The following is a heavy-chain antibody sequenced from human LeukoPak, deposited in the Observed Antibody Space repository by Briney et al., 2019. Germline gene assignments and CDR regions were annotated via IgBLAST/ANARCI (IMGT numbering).Heavy chain of an antibody. D-gene: IGHD6-19*01. J-gene: IGHJ4*02. CDR3: ATKPSRSAVAGTGDDY. V-gene: IGHV1-2*02. CDR1: GYTFTGYY. Sequence: ASVKVSCKASGYTFTGYYMHWVRQAPGQGLEWMGWINPNSGGTNYAQKFQGRVTMTRDTSISTAYMELSRLRSDDTAVYYCATKPSRSAVAGTGDDYWGQGTLVTVSS. CDR2: INPNSGGT.